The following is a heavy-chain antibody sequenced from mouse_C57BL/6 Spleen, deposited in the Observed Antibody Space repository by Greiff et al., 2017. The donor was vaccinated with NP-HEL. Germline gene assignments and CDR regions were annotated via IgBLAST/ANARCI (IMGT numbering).Heavy chain of an antibody. J-gene: IGHJ1*03. D-gene: IGHD2-1*01. CDR2: IYPGSGNT. Sequence: VQLQESGPELVKPGASVKISCKASGYSFTSYYIHWVKQRPGQGLEWIGWIYPGSGNTKYNEKFKGKATLTADTSSSTAYMQLSSLTSEDSAVYYCAGIYYGNYVWYFDVWGTGTTVTVSS. V-gene: IGHV1-66*01. CDR1: GYSFTSYY. CDR3: AGIYYGNYVWYFDV.